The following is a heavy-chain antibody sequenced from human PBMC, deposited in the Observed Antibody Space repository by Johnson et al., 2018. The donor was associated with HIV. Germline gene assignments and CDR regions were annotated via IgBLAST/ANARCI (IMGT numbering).Heavy chain of an antibody. Sequence: QVQLVESGGGVVQPGGSLRLSCAASGFTFSSYGMHWVRQAPGTGLEWVAFIRYDGSNQYYADSVKGRFTISRDNSKNMLYLQMNSLRAEDTAVYYCAKDRDGWELLEVDALDIWGQGTMVTVSS. CDR2: IRYDGSNQ. D-gene: IGHD1-26*01. CDR3: AKDRDGWELLEVDALDI. CDR1: GFTFSSYG. J-gene: IGHJ3*02. V-gene: IGHV3-30*02.